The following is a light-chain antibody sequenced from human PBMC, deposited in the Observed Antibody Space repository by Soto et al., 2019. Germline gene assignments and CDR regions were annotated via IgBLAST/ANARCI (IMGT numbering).Light chain of an antibody. J-gene: IGKJ5*01. CDR1: QSIGGY. CDR3: QQSYSSPIT. V-gene: IGKV1-39*01. Sequence: DIQMTQSPSSLSAPVGDRFTITCRASQSIGGYLTWYQQLPGKAPKLLXFPASGLQSGVPSRFSGSGSGTDFTLTISSLPPEDFETYYCQQSYSSPITFGQGTRLEIK. CDR2: PAS.